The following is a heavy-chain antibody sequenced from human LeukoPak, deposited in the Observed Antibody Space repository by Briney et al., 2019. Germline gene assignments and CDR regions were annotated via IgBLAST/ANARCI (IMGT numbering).Heavy chain of an antibody. J-gene: IGHJ5*02. CDR2: ISGGGGRT. CDR3: AKVRYFDWLSPFNWFDP. D-gene: IGHD3-9*01. Sequence: PGGSLRLSCAASGFTFSNYAMSWVRQAPGKGLEWVSTISGGGGRTYYADSVKGRFTISRDNSKNTLYLQMNSLRAEDTAVYYCAKVRYFDWLSPFNWFDPWGQGTLVTVSS. CDR1: GFTFSNYA. V-gene: IGHV3-23*01.